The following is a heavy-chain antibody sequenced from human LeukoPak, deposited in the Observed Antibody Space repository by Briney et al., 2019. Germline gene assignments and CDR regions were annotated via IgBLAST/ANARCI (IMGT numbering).Heavy chain of an antibody. CDR1: AFTFSSYA. CDR2: ISGSGGST. Sequence: GGSLRLSCAASAFTFSSYAMSWVRQAPGKGLEWVSAISGSGGSTYYADSVKGRFTISRDNSKNTLYLQMNSLRAGDTAVYYCATYCTSTSCRVRFDYWGQGTLVTVSS. V-gene: IGHV3-23*01. J-gene: IGHJ4*02. CDR3: ATYCTSTSCRVRFDY. D-gene: IGHD2-2*01.